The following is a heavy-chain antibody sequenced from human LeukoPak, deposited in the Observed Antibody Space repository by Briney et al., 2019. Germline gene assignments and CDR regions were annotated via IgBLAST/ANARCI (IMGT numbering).Heavy chain of an antibody. CDR2: IYHSGST. V-gene: IGHV4-30-2*01. D-gene: IGHD6-19*01. CDR1: GYSISSGGYY. CDR3: ANGKPDYSSGWPRGTF. Sequence: SETLSLTCIVSGYSISSGGYYWSWIRQPPGKGLEWIGYIYHSGSTYYNPSLKSRVTISVDRSKNQFSLKLSSVTAADTAVYYCANGKPDYSSGWPRGTFWGQGTLVTVSS. J-gene: IGHJ4*02.